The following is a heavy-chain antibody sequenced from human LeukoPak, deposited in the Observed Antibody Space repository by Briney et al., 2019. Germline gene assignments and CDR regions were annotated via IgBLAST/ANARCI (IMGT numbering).Heavy chain of an antibody. D-gene: IGHD4-17*01. J-gene: IGHJ3*01. CDR2: IGGSGVDT. CDR3: GRDPNGNYMGAFDF. Sequence: GGSLRLSCTASGFTFSNYALTWVSHAPGKGLEWVSSIGGSGVDTRYADSVRGRFTISRDNSRNTLYLTMDSLRAEDTAVYFCGRDPNGNYMGAFDFWGQGTMVTVSS. CDR1: GFTFSNYA. V-gene: IGHV3-23*01.